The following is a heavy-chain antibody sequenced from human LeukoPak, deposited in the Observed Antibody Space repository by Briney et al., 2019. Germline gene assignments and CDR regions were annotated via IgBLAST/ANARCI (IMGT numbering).Heavy chain of an antibody. Sequence: SETLSLTCTVSGGSISSSSYHWGWIRQPPGKGLEWIGTIYYGGSTYYNPSLKSRVTISVDTSKKQFSLKLTSVTAADAAVYYCARLGDYYDSSGYFDAFDISGQGTMVTVFS. CDR1: GGSISSSSYH. J-gene: IGHJ3*02. V-gene: IGHV4-39*01. D-gene: IGHD3-22*01. CDR3: ARLGDYYDSSGYFDAFDI. CDR2: IYYGGST.